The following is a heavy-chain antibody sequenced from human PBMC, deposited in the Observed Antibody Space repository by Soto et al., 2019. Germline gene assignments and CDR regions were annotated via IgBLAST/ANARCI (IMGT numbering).Heavy chain of an antibody. CDR3: ARGQRFSDWFDP. CDR1: GGTLSGYY. Sequence: QVQLQESGPGLVKPSETLSLNCTVTGGTLSGYYWTWIRQSAGGGLEWIGRIYSSGSTNYNPSLKSRVTISLDTSMKHFSLRLSSVTAADTAVYYCARGQRFSDWFDPWGQGTLVTVSS. CDR2: IYSSGST. V-gene: IGHV4-4*07. D-gene: IGHD3-3*01. J-gene: IGHJ5*02.